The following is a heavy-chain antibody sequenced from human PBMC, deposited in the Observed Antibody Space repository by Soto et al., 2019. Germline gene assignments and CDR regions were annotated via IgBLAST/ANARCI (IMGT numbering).Heavy chain of an antibody. CDR2: ISYDGSNK. CDR3: ARESEDLTSNFDY. J-gene: IGHJ4*02. CDR1: GFTFSRYA. Sequence: PGGSLRLSCAASGFTFSRYAMHWVRQAPGKGLEWVAVISYDGSNKYYADSVKGRFTISRDNSKNTLYLQMNSLRAEDTAVYYCARESEDLTSNFDYWGQGTLVTVSS. V-gene: IGHV3-30-3*01.